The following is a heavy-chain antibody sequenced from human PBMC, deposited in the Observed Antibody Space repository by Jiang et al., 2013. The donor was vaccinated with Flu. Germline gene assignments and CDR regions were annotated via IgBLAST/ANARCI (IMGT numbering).Heavy chain of an antibody. V-gene: IGHV2-5*02. CDR2: IYWDDDK. Sequence: LALIYWDDDKRYSPSLKSRLTITKDTSKNQVVLTMTNMDPVDTATYYCARGIVVVPAALFDPWGQGTLVTVSS. D-gene: IGHD2-2*01. J-gene: IGHJ5*02. CDR3: ARGIVVVPAALFDP.